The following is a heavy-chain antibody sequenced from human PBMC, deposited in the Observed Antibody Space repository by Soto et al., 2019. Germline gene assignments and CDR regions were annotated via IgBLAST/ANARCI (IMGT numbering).Heavy chain of an antibody. J-gene: IGHJ6*03. CDR2: INHSGST. Sequence: SETLSLTCAVYGGSFSGYYWSWIRQPPGKGLEWIGEINHSGSTNYNPSLKSRVTISVDTSKNQFSLKLSSVTAADTAVYYCARACTVGSTVTNYYYYMDVWGKGTTVTVSS. CDR1: GGSFSGYY. V-gene: IGHV4-34*01. D-gene: IGHD4-17*01. CDR3: ARACTVGSTVTNYYYYMDV.